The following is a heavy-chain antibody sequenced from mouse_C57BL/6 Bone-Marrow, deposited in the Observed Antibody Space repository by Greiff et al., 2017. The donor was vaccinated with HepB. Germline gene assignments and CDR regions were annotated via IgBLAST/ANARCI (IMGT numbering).Heavy chain of an antibody. CDR3: ARGDSSGHGWYFDV. D-gene: IGHD3-2*02. V-gene: IGHV1-47*01. CDR1: GYTFTTYP. J-gene: IGHJ1*03. Sequence: QVQLLQSGAELVKPGASVKMSCKASGYTFTTYPIEWMKQNHGKSLEWIGNFHPYNDDTKYNEKFKGKATLTVEKSSSTVYLELSRLTSDDSAVYYCARGDSSGHGWYFDVWGTGTTVTVSS. CDR2: FHPYNDDT.